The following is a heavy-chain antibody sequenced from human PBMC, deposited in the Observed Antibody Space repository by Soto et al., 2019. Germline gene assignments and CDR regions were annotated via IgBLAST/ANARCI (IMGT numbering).Heavy chain of an antibody. CDR1: GFTFIDYC. Sequence: GWSLRLSGAACGFTFIDYCMTWVRQAPWKWLEWVSSISGSGVIRYYADSVKRRFSISRDNSKNTLYLQMNSLRAEDTALFYCAKYGRFGVNTGFDCFGQRTPIEFSS. CDR3: AKYGRFGVNTGFDC. V-gene: IGHV3-23*01. J-gene: IGHJ4*02. CDR2: ISGSGVIR. D-gene: IGHD3-16*01.